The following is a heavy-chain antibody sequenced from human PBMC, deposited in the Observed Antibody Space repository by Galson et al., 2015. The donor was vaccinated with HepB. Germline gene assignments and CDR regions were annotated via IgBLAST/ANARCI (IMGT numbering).Heavy chain of an antibody. Sequence: SEPLSLTCTVSGGSISSNYWNWIRQSPENGLEWIGHIHHSGTTHYNPYVKSRVTISVDTSNNQFSLKLTSVTAADSAVYYCARNPGSVDWLVEYYFDYWGQGIAVAVSS. CDR2: IHHSGTT. D-gene: IGHD3-9*01. J-gene: IGHJ4*01. V-gene: IGHV4-59*01. CDR1: GGSISSNY. CDR3: ARNPGSVDWLVEYYFDY.